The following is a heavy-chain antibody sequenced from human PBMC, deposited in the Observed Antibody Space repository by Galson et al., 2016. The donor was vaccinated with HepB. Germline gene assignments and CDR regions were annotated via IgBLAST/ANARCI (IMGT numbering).Heavy chain of an antibody. D-gene: IGHD2-15*01. V-gene: IGHV3-20*04. Sequence: SLRLSCAASGFTFDHFGMSWVRQVPGKGLEWVSGINWNGGSTGYADSVKGRFTISRDNAKKSLYLQMNGLRGEDTALYYCARGFCSGGQCYSDNYRYYGMDVWGQGATVSVFS. J-gene: IGHJ6*02. CDR1: GFTFDHFG. CDR2: INWNGGST. CDR3: ARGFCSGGQCYSDNYRYYGMDV.